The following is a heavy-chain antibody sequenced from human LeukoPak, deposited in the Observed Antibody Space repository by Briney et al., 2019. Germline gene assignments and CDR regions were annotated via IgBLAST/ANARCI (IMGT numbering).Heavy chain of an antibody. CDR1: GGSFSGYY. Sequence: NPSETLSLTCAVYGGSFSGYYWSWIRQPPGKGLEWIGEINHSGSTNYNPSLKSRVTISADTSKTQFSLRLSSVTAADTAMYYCARLVDGNYFDPWGQGTLVTVSS. CDR3: ARLVDGNYFDP. D-gene: IGHD1-7*01. V-gene: IGHV4-34*01. CDR2: INHSGST. J-gene: IGHJ5*02.